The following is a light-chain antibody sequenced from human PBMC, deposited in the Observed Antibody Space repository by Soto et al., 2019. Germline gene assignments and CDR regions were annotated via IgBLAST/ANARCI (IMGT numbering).Light chain of an antibody. CDR1: QSVSSGY. Sequence: EIVLTQSPGTLSLSPGERATLSCRASQSVSSGYLAWYQQKPGQAPRLLIYGASSRATGIPDRFSGSGSGTDFTLNISRLEPEDFAVYYCQQYDSSPYTFGQGTKLEIK. J-gene: IGKJ2*01. V-gene: IGKV3-20*01. CDR2: GAS. CDR3: QQYDSSPYT.